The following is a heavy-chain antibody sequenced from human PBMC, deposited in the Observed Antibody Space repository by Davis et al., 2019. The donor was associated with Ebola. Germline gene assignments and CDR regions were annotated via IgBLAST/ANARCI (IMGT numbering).Heavy chain of an antibody. J-gene: IGHJ6*02. CDR3: ARGGDYYGMDV. CDR1: GFTFSSYW. Sequence: GESLKISCAASGFTFSSYWMSWVRQAPGKGLEWVANIKQDGSEKYYVDSVKGRFTISRDNAKNSLYLQMNSLRAEDTAVYYCARGGDYYGMDVWGQGTTVTVSS. CDR2: IKQDGSEK. V-gene: IGHV3-7*01.